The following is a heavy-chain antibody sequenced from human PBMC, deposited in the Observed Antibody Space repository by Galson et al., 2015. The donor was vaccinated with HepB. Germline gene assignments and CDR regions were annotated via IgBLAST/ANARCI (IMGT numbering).Heavy chain of an antibody. CDR2: IDSIGFTT. D-gene: IGHD2-15*01. CDR3: AQRRDKLNPIFHH. V-gene: IGHV3-11*01. Sequence: SLRLSCAASGFTFSDYYMSWLRQAPGKGLEWVAHIDSIGFTTYYADSVRGRFTLSRDNANSSLYLEMGSLRVDDTAVYFCAQRRDKLNPIFHHWGRGTRVTVSS. CDR1: GFTFSDYY. J-gene: IGHJ4*02.